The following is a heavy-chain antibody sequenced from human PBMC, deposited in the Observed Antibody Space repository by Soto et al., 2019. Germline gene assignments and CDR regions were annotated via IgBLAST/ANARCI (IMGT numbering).Heavy chain of an antibody. CDR1: GFTFSSYG. J-gene: IGHJ4*02. V-gene: IGHV3-33*01. D-gene: IGHD3-22*01. CDR2: IWYDGSNK. Sequence: GGSLRLSCAASGFTFSSYGMHWVRQAPGKGLEWVAVIWYDGSNKYYADSVKGRFTISRDNSKNTLYLQMNSLRAEDTAVYYCARDQARRMYYYDSSGRDYWGQGTLVTVSS. CDR3: ARDQARRMYYYDSSGRDY.